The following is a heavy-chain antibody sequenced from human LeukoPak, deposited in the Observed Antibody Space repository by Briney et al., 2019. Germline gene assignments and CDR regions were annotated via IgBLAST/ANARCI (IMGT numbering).Heavy chain of an antibody. CDR1: GGSISSYY. Sequence: SETLSLTCTVSGGSISSYYWSWIRQPPGKGLEWIGYIYYSGSTNYNPSLKSRVTISVDTSKNQFSLKLSSVTAADTAVYYCARGEGINHYDSSGYSEGAFDIWGQGTMVTVSS. J-gene: IGHJ3*02. CDR3: ARGEGINHYDSSGYSEGAFDI. CDR2: IYYSGST. D-gene: IGHD3-22*01. V-gene: IGHV4-59*01.